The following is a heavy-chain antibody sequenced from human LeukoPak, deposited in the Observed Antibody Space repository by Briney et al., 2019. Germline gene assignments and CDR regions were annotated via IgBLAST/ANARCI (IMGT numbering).Heavy chain of an antibody. CDR2: INHSGST. CDR1: GGSFSGYY. V-gene: IGHV4-34*01. J-gene: IGHJ5*02. Sequence: SETLSLTCAVYGGSFSGYYWSWIRQPPGKGLEWIGEINHSGSTNYNPSLKSRVIISVDTSKNQFSLKLSSVTAADTAVYYCARAGRARDIVVVPAAIPVFKRRRWFDPWGQGTLVTVSS. D-gene: IGHD2-2*02. CDR3: ARAGRARDIVVVPAAIPVFKRRRWFDP.